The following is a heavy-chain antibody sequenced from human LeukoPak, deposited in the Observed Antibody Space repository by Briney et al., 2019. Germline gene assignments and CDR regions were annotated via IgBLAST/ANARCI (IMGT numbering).Heavy chain of an antibody. CDR1: GYTFTGYY. Sequence: ASVTVSCKASGYTFTGYYMHWVRQAPGQGLEWMGWINPNSGGTNYAQKFQGRVTMTRDTSISTAYMELSRLRSDDTAVYYCARVTMVRGVFGYWGQGTLVTVSS. CDR2: INPNSGGT. CDR3: ARVTMVRGVFGY. V-gene: IGHV1-2*02. J-gene: IGHJ4*02. D-gene: IGHD3-10*01.